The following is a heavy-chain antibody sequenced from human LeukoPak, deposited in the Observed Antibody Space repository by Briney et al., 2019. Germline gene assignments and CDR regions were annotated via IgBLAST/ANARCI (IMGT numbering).Heavy chain of an antibody. CDR3: AGATSGYYYVDY. CDR1: GFTVSSNY. Sequence: PGGSLRLSCAASGFTVSSNYMSWVRQAPGKGLEWVSVIYSGGSTYYADSVKGRFTVSRDNSKNMLYLQMNSLRVEDTAVYYCAGATSGYYYVDYWGQGTLVTVSS. D-gene: IGHD3-22*01. CDR2: IYSGGST. V-gene: IGHV3-53*01. J-gene: IGHJ4*02.